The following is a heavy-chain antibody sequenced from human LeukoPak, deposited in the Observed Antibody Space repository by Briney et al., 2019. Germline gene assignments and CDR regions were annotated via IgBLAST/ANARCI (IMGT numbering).Heavy chain of an antibody. V-gene: IGHV4-4*07. J-gene: IGHJ6*03. D-gene: IGHD3/OR15-3a*01. CDR2: IYASGST. Sequence: KPSETLSLTCTVSGGSISSYYWSWIRQPAGKGLEWIGRIYASGSTNYNPSLKSRVTMSVDTSKNQFSLKLSSVTAADTDVYYCARVIFDYYYYYMDVWGKGTTVTVSS. CDR1: GGSISSYY. CDR3: ARVIFDYYYYYMDV.